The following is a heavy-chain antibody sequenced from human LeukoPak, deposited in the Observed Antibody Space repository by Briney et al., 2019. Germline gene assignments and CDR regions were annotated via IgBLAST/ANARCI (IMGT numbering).Heavy chain of an antibody. CDR1: GYSFTSYW. CDR3: ARHVTTASAARGFDK. D-gene: IGHD1-14*01. CDR2: IYPRDSDT. V-gene: IGHV5-51*01. J-gene: IGHJ3*02. Sequence: PGESLKISCKGSGYSFTSYWVAWVRQMPGKGLEWIGIIYPRDSDTRYSPSFQGQVTISADNSINTAYLQWSGLKASDTAVYYCARHVTTASAARGFDKWGQGTMVTVSS.